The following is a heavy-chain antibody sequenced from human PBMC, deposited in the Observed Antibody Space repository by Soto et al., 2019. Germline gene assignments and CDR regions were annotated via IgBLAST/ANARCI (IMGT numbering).Heavy chain of an antibody. D-gene: IGHD4-17*01. J-gene: IGHJ4*02. CDR3: ARGMTTVTTFDY. CDR1: GGSISSGGYS. V-gene: IGHV4-30-2*01. CDR2: IYHSGST. Sequence: QLQLQESGSGLVKPSQTLSLTCAVSGGSISSGGYSCNWIRQPPGKGLEWIEYIYHSGSTYYNPSRKCRVPTSVDRSNTQFTLKLTSVTAADTAVYCCARGMTTVTTFDYWGQGTLGTVSS.